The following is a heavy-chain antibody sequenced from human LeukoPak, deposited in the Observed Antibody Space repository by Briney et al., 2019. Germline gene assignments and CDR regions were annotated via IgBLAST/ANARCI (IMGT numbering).Heavy chain of an antibody. V-gene: IGHV3-30*04. CDR2: ISSGSEK. J-gene: IGHJ4*02. Sequence: PGGSLRLSCAASGFTFSGSPMHWVRQAPGKGLEWVALISSGSEKYYADSVKGRFTISRDNSKNMLYLQMNSLRADDTAVYYCARDLELSAVYYFDSWGQGTLVIVSS. CDR1: GFTFSGSP. CDR3: ARDLELSAVYYFDS. D-gene: IGHD3-3*01.